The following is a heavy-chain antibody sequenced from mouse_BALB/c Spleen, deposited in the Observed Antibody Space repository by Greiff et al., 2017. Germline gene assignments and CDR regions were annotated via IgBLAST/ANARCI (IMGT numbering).Heavy chain of an antibody. D-gene: IGHD1-1*01. CDR2: ISYDGSN. CDR1: GYSITSGYY. V-gene: IGHV3-6*02. CDR3: ARYYYGSSYHYWYFDV. J-gene: IGHJ1*01. Sequence: DVQLQESGPGLVKPSQSLSLTCSVTGYSITSGYYWNWIRQFPGNKLEWMGYISYDGSNNYNPSLKNRISITRDTSKNQFFLKLNSVTTEDTATYYCARYYYGSSYHYWYFDVWGAGTTVTVSS.